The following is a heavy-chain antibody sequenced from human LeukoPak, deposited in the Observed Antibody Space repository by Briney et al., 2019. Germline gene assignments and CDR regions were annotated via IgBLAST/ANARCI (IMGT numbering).Heavy chain of an antibody. CDR3: AKDGGDMVRGIPSDY. CDR1: GFTFDDYA. V-gene: IGHV3-9*01. Sequence: GGSLRLSCAASGFTFDDYAMHWVRQAPGKGLEWVSGISWNSSYINYADSVKGRFTISRDNAKNSLYLQMNSLRAEDTALYYCAKDGGDMVRGIPSDYWGQGTLVTVSS. CDR2: ISWNSSYI. J-gene: IGHJ4*02. D-gene: IGHD3-10*01.